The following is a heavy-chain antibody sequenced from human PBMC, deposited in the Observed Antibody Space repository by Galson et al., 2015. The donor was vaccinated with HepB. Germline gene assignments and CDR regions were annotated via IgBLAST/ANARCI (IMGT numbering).Heavy chain of an antibody. CDR3: ARSPLSYCTSTSCLNPFDY. V-gene: IGHV1-3*04. Sequence: SVKVSCKASGYTFTNYAMHWVRQAPGQRLEWMGWINTGNGNTKNSQKFQGRVTITRDTSASTAYMELSSLRSEDTAVYYCARSPLSYCTSTSCLNPFDYWGQGTLVTVSS. CDR1: GYTFTNYA. D-gene: IGHD2-2*01. CDR2: INTGNGNT. J-gene: IGHJ4*02.